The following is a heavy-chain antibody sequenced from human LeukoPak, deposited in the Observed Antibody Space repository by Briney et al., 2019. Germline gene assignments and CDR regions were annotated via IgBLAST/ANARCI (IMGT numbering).Heavy chain of an antibody. CDR2: IYYSGST. CDR3: ARGGGVTYYGSSGYLWYFDY. CDR1: GGSISSHY. J-gene: IGHJ4*02. V-gene: IGHV4-59*11. Sequence: SSETLSLTCTVSGGSISSHYWSWIRQPPGKGLEWIGYIYYSGSTKFNPSLKSRVTISVDTSKNQFSLKLSSVTAADTAVYYCARGGGVTYYGSSGYLWYFDYWGQGTLVTVSS. D-gene: IGHD3-22*01.